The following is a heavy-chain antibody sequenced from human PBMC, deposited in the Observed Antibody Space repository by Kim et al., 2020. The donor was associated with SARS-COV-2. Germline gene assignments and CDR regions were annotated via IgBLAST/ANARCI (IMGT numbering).Heavy chain of an antibody. CDR2: ISAYNGNT. D-gene: IGHD2-21*02. CDR3: ARYCGGDCWNWYFDL. Sequence: ASVKVSCKASGYTFTSYGISWVRQAPGQGLEWMGWISAYNGNTNYAQKLQGRVTMTTDTSTSTAYMELRSLRSDDTAVYYCARYCGGDCWNWYFDLWGRGTLVTVSS. V-gene: IGHV1-18*01. CDR1: GYTFTSYG. J-gene: IGHJ2*01.